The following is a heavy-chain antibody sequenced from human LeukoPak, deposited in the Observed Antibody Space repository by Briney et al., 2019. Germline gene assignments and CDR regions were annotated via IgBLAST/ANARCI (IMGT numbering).Heavy chain of an antibody. CDR2: INHSGST. Sequence: KSSETLSLTCAVYGGSFSGYYWSWIRQPPGKGLEWIGEINHSGSTNYNPSLKSRVTISVDTSKNQFSLKLSSVTAADTAVYYCARVHSSSYDAFDIWGQGTMVTVSS. D-gene: IGHD6-6*01. CDR1: GGSFSGYY. CDR3: ARVHSSSYDAFDI. V-gene: IGHV4-34*01. J-gene: IGHJ3*02.